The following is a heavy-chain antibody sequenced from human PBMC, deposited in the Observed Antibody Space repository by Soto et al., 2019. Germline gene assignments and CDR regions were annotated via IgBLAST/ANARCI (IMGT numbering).Heavy chain of an antibody. V-gene: IGHV3-9*01. CDR1: GFIFEDFA. D-gene: IGHD3-16*01. CDR3: AKDVDRLGELWGYFQN. J-gene: IGHJ1*01. Sequence: VQLVESGGGLEQPGRSLRLSCTVSGFIFEDFAMHWVRQAPGQGLEWVSGINWNGVNKGYAESVLGRFTISRDNAKKSLYLDMNYLRPEDTALYFCAKDVDRLGELWGYFQNWGQGTLVTVSS. CDR2: INWNGVNK.